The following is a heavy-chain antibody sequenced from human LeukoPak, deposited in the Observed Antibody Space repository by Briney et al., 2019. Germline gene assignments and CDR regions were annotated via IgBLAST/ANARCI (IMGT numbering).Heavy chain of an antibody. D-gene: IGHD4-17*01. J-gene: IGHJ5*02. V-gene: IGHV1-69*02. CDR1: GGTFSSYT. CDR2: IIPILGIV. CDR3: ARGWTVRNWFDP. Sequence: SVKVSCKASGGTFSSYTISWVRQAPGQGLEWMGRIIPILGIVNYAQKFQGRVTITADKSTSTAYMELSSLRSEDTAVYYCARGWTVRNWFDPWGQGTLVTVSS.